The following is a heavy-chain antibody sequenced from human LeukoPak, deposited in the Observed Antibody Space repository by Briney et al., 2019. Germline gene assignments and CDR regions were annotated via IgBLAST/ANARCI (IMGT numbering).Heavy chain of an antibody. CDR3: ARDVLLWFGELRAFDI. CDR1: GYTFTSYY. D-gene: IGHD3-10*01. J-gene: IGHJ3*02. V-gene: IGHV1-46*01. Sequence: ASVKVSCKASGYTFTSYYMHWVRQAPGQGLEWMGIINPSGGSTSYAQKLQGRVTMTTDTSTSTAYMELRSLRSDDTAVYYCARDVLLWFGELRAFDIWGQGTMVTVSS. CDR2: INPSGGST.